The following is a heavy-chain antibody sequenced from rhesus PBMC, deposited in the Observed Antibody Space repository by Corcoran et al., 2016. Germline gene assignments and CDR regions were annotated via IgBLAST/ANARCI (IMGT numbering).Heavy chain of an antibody. Sequence: QLQLQESGPGLVKPSETLSLTCAVSGGSISGYWWSWIRTPPGKGLEGIGRIDRSGSHHNHPSIKSRGTISRDTSNNKFARKLSSVAAADTSVDDCARGGSYGRGYYTVRIDYWGQGVLVTVSS. J-gene: IGHJ4*01. CDR2: IDRSGSH. CDR3: ARGGSYGRGYYTVRIDY. V-gene: IGHV4-165*01. CDR1: GGSISGYW. D-gene: IGHD3-28*01.